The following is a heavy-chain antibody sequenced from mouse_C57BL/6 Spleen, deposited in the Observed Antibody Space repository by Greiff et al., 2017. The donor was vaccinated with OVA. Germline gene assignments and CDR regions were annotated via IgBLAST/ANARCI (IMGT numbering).Heavy chain of an antibody. V-gene: IGHV1-61*01. Sequence: VQLQQPGAELVRPGSSVKLSCKASGYTFTSYWMDWVKQRPGQGLEWIGNIYPSDSETHYNQKFKDKATLTVDKSSSTAYMQRSSLTSEDSAVYYCARSRGYDYDWYFDVWGTGTTVTVSS. CDR2: IYPSDSET. CDR1: GYTFTSYW. J-gene: IGHJ1*03. D-gene: IGHD2-4*01. CDR3: ARSRGYDYDWYFDV.